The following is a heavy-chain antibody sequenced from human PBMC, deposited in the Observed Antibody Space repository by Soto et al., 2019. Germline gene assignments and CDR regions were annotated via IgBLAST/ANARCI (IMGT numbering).Heavy chain of an antibody. CDR2: IHPDDSDT. D-gene: IGHD4-17*01. J-gene: IGHJ6*02. CDR3: ARPTETDYSGMDV. CDR1: GYSFTNYW. V-gene: IGHV5-51*01. Sequence: GESLKISCKGSGYSFTNYWIGGVRPMPGKCPAWMGIIHPDDSDTRYSPSFHGQVTISADKSTSTAYLPWSSLKAPDPAMYYCARPTETDYSGMDVWGQGTTVTVSS.